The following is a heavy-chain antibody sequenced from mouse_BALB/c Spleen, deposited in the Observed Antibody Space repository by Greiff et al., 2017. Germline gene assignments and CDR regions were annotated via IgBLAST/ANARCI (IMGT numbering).Heavy chain of an antibody. D-gene: IGHD3-3*01. CDR2: ISYSGST. J-gene: IGHJ2*01. CDR3: ARGLGQRYYFDY. V-gene: IGHV3-2*02. Sequence: EVQLQESGPGLVKPSQSLSLTCTVTGYSITSDYAWNWIRQFPGNKLEWMGYISYSGSTSYNPSLKSRISITRDTSKNQFFLQLNSVTTEDTATYYCARGLGQRYYFDYWGQGTTLTVSS. CDR1: GYSITSDYA.